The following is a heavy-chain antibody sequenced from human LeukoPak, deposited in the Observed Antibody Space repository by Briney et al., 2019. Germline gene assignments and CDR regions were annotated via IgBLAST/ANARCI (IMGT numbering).Heavy chain of an antibody. CDR1: GYTFTSYG. CDR2: ISAYNGNT. J-gene: IGHJ6*03. CDR3: AREGVGATNRHYYMDV. V-gene: IGHV1-18*01. Sequence: ASVKVSCKTSGYTFTSYGISWVRQAPGQGLEWMGWISAYNGNTNYAQKVQGRVTMTTDTSTSTAYMEPSSLRSEDTAVYYCAREGVGATNRHYYMDVWGKGTTVTVSS. D-gene: IGHD1-26*01.